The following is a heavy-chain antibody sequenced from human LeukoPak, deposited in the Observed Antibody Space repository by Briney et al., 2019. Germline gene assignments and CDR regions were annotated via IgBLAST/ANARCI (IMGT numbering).Heavy chain of an antibody. D-gene: IGHD3-10*01. CDR2: ILFAGINK. CDR3: AKDLTRGAFDI. V-gene: IGHV3-30*18. Sequence: PGGCLRHSCAASGFTSSSYGMHSGRPGPGEGLGWVAVILFAGINKYYADSVKGRFTISRDNSKNTLYLQMNSLRAEDTAVYYCAKDLTRGAFDIWGQGTMVTVSS. CDR1: GFTSSSYG. J-gene: IGHJ3*02.